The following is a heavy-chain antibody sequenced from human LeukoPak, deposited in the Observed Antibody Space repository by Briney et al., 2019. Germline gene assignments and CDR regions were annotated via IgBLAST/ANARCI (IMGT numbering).Heavy chain of an antibody. J-gene: IGHJ4*02. CDR3: ARDRATGQWLGTVDY. CDR2: ISAYNGIT. V-gene: IGHV1-18*01. D-gene: IGHD6-19*01. CDR1: GYTFTSYG. Sequence: GASVKVSCKASGYTFTSYGISWVRQAPGQGLEWMGWISAYNGITNYAQKLQGRVTMTTDTSTSTAYMELRSLRSDDTAVYYCARDRATGQWLGTVDYWGQGTLVTVSS.